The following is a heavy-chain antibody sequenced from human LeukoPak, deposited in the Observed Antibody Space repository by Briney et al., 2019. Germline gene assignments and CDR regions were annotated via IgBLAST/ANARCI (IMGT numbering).Heavy chain of an antibody. CDR3: ARLPGDFCSAYYADS. D-gene: IGHD3-3*01. J-gene: IGHJ4*02. Sequence: SETLSLTCTVSGYSITSGYFWGWIRQPPGKGLELIGTIYHGGSSYSHPSLQSRVTISVDTSKNQFSLKLISMPAADTAVYYCARLPGDFCSAYYADSWGQGTLVNVSS. CDR2: IYHGGSS. CDR1: GYSITSGYF. V-gene: IGHV4-38-2*02.